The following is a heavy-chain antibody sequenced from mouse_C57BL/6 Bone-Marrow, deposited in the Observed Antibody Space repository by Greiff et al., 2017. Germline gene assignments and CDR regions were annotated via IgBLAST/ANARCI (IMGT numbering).Heavy chain of an antibody. CDR3: ARHGYDGDSFAY. J-gene: IGHJ3*01. D-gene: IGHD2-2*01. CDR1: GYTFTSYW. CDR2: IDPSDSYT. Sequence: QVQLQQPGAELVKPGASVKLSCKASGYTFTSYWMQWVKQRPGQGLEWIGEIDPSDSYTNYNQKFKGKATLTVDTSSSTAYMQLSSLTSEDSAVYYCARHGYDGDSFAYWGQGTLVTVSA. V-gene: IGHV1-50*01.